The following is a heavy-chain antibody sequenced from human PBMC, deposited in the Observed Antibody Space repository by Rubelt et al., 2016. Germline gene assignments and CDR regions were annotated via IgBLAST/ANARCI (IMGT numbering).Heavy chain of an antibody. CDR3: AGDNSGSYPVYYYYGMDV. D-gene: IGHD1-26*01. J-gene: IGHJ6*02. V-gene: IGHV4-39*02. Sequence: QLQLQESGPGLVKPSETLSLTCTVSGGSISSSSYYWGWIRQPPGTGLEWIGSIYYSGSTYYNPSLKSRGNRSGATSKAAVSLNRRSVTAADTAVYYCAGDNSGSYPVYYYYGMDVWGQGTTVTVSS. CDR1: GGSISSSSYY. CDR2: IYYSGST.